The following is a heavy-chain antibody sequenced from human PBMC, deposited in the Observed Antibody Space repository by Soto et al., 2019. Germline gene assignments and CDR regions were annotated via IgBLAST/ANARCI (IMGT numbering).Heavy chain of an antibody. J-gene: IGHJ6*02. D-gene: IGHD4-17*01. V-gene: IGHV4-4*02. CDR3: ARDVRTTVVTSDYYYYYGMDV. CDR2: IYHSGST. Sequence: SETLSLTCAVSGGSISSSNWWSWVRQPPGKGLEWIGEIYHSGSTNYNPTFKSQVAMSVDKSKNQFSLKLNSVTAADTAVYYCARDVRTTVVTSDYYYYYGMDVWGQGTTVTVSS. CDR1: GGSISSSNW.